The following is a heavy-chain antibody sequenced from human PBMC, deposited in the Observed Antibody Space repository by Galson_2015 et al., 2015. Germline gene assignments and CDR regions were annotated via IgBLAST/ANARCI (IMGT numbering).Heavy chain of an antibody. CDR3: AKDRCTYGYPSTGYYYGMDV. V-gene: IGHV3-9*01. Sequence: SLRLSCAASGFSFDAYGMHWVRQAPGKGLEWVSGISYNSGSIGYADSVKGRFSISRDNAKTSLYLQMNSLRPEDTALYYCAKDRCTYGYPSTGYYYGMDVWGQGTTVTVSS. J-gene: IGHJ6*02. D-gene: IGHD5-18*01. CDR1: GFSFDAYG. CDR2: ISYNSGSI.